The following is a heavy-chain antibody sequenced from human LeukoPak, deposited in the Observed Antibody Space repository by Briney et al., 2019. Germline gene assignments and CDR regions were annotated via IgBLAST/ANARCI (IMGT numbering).Heavy chain of an antibody. J-gene: IGHJ4*02. Sequence: ASVKVSCKASGGTFSSYAISWVRQAPGQGLGWMGGIIPIFGTANYAQKFQGRVTITADESTSTAYMELSSLRSEDTAVYYCARASSLHYDYVWGSYQPPDYWGQGTLVTVSS. D-gene: IGHD3-16*02. V-gene: IGHV1-69*13. CDR2: IIPIFGTA. CDR1: GGTFSSYA. CDR3: ARASSLHYDYVWGSYQPPDY.